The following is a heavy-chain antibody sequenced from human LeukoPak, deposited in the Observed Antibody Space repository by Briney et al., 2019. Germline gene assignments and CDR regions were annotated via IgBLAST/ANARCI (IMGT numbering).Heavy chain of an antibody. CDR1: GYSISSGYY. CDR2: IYLSGST. CDR3: ARMMTPRHYYDRSGYYYGAFDI. J-gene: IGHJ3*02. D-gene: IGHD3-22*01. Sequence: SETLSLTCTVSGYSISSGYYWGWIRQPPGKGLEWIGSIYLSGSTYYNPSLKSRVTISVDTSKNQFSLKLSSVTAADTAVYYCARMMTPRHYYDRSGYYYGAFDIWGQGTMVTVSS. V-gene: IGHV4-38-2*02.